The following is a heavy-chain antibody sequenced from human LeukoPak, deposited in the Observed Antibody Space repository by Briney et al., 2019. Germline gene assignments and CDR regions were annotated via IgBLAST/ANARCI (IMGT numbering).Heavy chain of an antibody. CDR2: INHSGST. CDR3: ARGSDFWSGYFDY. V-gene: IGHV4-34*01. CDR1: GGSFSGYY. J-gene: IGHJ4*02. Sequence: SETLSLTCAVYGGSFSGYYWSWIRQPPGKGLEWIGEINHSGSTNYNPSLKSRVTISVDTSKNQFFLKLSSVTAADTAVYYCARGSDFWSGYFDYWGQGTLVTVSS. D-gene: IGHD3-3*01.